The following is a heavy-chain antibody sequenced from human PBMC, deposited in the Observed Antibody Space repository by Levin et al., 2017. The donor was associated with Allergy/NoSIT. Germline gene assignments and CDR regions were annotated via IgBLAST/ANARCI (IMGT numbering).Heavy chain of an antibody. J-gene: IGHJ4*02. CDR2: IKQDGSDQ. CDR1: GFTFGTYW. CDR3: IRGSGAGDY. D-gene: IGHD3-10*01. Sequence: GGSLRLSCVASGFTFGTYWMTWVRQAPGKGLEWVATIKQDGSDQYYVDSVKGRFTISRDNAKNSLYLQMNSLRVEDTAVYYCIRGSGAGDYWGQGTLVTVSS. V-gene: IGHV3-7*01.